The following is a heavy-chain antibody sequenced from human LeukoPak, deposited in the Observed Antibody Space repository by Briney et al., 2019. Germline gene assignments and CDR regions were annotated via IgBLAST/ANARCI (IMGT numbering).Heavy chain of an antibody. CDR2: ISSSGSTI. CDR3: ARRYSSSWYSNYYYMDV. Sequence: GGSLRLSCAASGFTFDDYGMSWVRQAPGKGLEWVSYISSSGSTIYYADSVKGRFTISRDNAKNSLYLQMNSLRAEDTAVYYCARRYSSSWYSNYYYMDVWGKGTTVTISS. D-gene: IGHD6-13*01. CDR1: GFTFDDYG. V-gene: IGHV3-11*01. J-gene: IGHJ6*03.